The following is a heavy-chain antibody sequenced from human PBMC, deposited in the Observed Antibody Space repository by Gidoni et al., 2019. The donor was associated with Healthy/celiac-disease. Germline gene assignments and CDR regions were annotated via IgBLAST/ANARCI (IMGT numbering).Heavy chain of an antibody. CDR1: GFTFRSYG. J-gene: IGHJ4*02. CDR2: IWYDGSNK. CDR3: AREGDSSGYYYWGLDY. V-gene: IGHV3-33*01. Sequence: QVQLVESGGGVVQPGRSLRLSCAASGFTFRSYGMPWVRQAPGKGLAWVAVIWYDGSNKYYADSVKGRFTISRDNSKNTLYLQMNSLRAEDTAVYYCAREGDSSGYYYWGLDYWGQGTLVTVSS. D-gene: IGHD3-22*01.